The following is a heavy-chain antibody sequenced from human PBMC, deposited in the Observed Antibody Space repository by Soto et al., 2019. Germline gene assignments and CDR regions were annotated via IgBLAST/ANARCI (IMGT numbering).Heavy chain of an antibody. J-gene: IGHJ2*01. V-gene: IGHV3-21*01. D-gene: IGHD1-26*01. CDR3: AKGVGATTRADWYFAL. CDR1: GFTFSSYS. CDR2: MSSGSSYI. Sequence: EVQLVQAGGGLVKPGGSLRISCAASGFTFSSYSMNWVRQAPGKGLEWVSSMSSGSSYIYYADSVKGRFTLSRDNAKNSLYLQMNSLRAEDTAVYYCAKGVGATTRADWYFALWGRGTLVTVSS.